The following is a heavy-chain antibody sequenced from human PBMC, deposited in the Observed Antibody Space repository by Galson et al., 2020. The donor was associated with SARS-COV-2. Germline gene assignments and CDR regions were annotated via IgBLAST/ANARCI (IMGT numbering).Heavy chain of an antibody. D-gene: IGHD1-26*01. Sequence: GESLQISCAASGFSFSYYPMTWVRQAPGKGLEWASIIYTGGTTYYAGSVKGRFTISRDNSNNSLYLQLSSLRAEDTAVYYCASGRHYFDYWGQGTLVTVSS. CDR3: ASGRHYFDY. CDR2: IIYTGGTT. V-gene: IGHV3-23*03. CDR1: GFSFSYYP. J-gene: IGHJ4*02.